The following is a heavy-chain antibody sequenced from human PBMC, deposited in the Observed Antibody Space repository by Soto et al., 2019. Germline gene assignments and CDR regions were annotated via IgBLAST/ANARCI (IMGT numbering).Heavy chain of an antibody. CDR3: ARQGITIFGVAPYGMDV. J-gene: IGHJ6*02. CDR2: IDPSDSYT. D-gene: IGHD3-3*01. Sequence: PGESLKISCKGPGYSFTSYWISWVRQMPGKGLEWMGRIDPSDSYTNYSPSFQGHVTISADKSISTAYLQWSSLKASDTAMYYCARQGITIFGVAPYGMDVWGQGTTVTVSS. CDR1: GYSFTSYW. V-gene: IGHV5-10-1*01.